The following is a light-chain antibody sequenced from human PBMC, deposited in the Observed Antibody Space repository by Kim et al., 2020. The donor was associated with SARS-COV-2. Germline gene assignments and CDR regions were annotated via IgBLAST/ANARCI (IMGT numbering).Light chain of an antibody. CDR1: SSDVGSYNL. V-gene: IGLV2-23*02. Sequence: GQSFTISCTGTSSDVGSYNLVSWYQQHPGKAPQLMIYEVSKRPSGVSNRFSGSKSGNTASLTISGLQAEDEADYYCCSYAGSSTYVFGTGTKVTVL. CDR3: CSYAGSSTYV. J-gene: IGLJ1*01. CDR2: EVS.